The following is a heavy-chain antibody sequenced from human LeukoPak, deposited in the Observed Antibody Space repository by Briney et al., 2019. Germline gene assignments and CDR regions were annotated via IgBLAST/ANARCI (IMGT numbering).Heavy chain of an antibody. V-gene: IGHV4-34*01. CDR3: ARSPHILLRYWFDP. Sequence: PSETLSLTCAVYGGSFSGYYWSWIRQPPGKGLEWIGEINHSGSTNYNPSLKSRVTISVDTSKNQFSLKLSSVTAADTAVYYCARSPHILLRYWFDPWGQGTLVTVSS. D-gene: IGHD3-10*01. CDR1: GGSFSGYY. J-gene: IGHJ5*02. CDR2: INHSGST.